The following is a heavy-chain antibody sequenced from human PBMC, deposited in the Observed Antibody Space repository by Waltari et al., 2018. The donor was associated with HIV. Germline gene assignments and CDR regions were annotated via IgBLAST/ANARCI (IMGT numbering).Heavy chain of an antibody. CDR3: AIGVRYLGP. CDR2: IYPDNTV. J-gene: IGHJ5*02. D-gene: IGHD2-8*01. CDR1: NGPIGNNY. V-gene: IGHV3-53*02. Sequence: VTTGGKLNQPGGSLRISCVGTNGPIGNNYVSLVRQSPETGLEWVSIIYPDNTVHYSDSVRGRFVISRVSSKNTVSLLLNNLLFEDTAVYYCAIGVRYLGPWGQGTLVTVS.